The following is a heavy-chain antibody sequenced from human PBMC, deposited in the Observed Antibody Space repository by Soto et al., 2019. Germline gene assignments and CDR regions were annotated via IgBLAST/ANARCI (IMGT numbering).Heavy chain of an antibody. Sequence: EVQLVESGGGLVKPGGSLRLSCAASGFTFSSYSMNWVRQAPGKGLEWVSSISSSSSYIYYADSVKGRFTISRDNAKNSLYLQMNSLRAEDTAVYYCARADSSSWTYYYYGMAVWGQGTTVTVSS. CDR2: ISSSSSYI. CDR3: ARADSSSWTYYYYGMAV. D-gene: IGHD6-13*01. J-gene: IGHJ6*02. CDR1: GFTFSSYS. V-gene: IGHV3-21*01.